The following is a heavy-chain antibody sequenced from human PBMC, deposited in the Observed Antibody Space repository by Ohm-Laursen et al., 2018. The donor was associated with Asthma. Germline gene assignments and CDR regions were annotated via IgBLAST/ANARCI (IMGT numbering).Heavy chain of an antibody. V-gene: IGHV3-9*01. CDR2: ISWNSGSI. J-gene: IGHJ4*02. CDR3: AREGVVVETIDY. D-gene: IGHD2-2*01. CDR1: GFTFDDYA. Sequence: SSLRLSCTASGFTFDDYAMHWVRQAPGKGLEWVSGISWNSGSIGYADSVKGRFTISRDNAKNSLYLQMNSLRAEDTALYYCAREGVVVETIDYWGQGTLVTVSS.